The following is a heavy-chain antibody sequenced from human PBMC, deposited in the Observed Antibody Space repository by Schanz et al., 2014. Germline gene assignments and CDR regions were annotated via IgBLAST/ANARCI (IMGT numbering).Heavy chain of an antibody. V-gene: IGHV3-30*04. CDR1: GFTVRSYA. CDR3: AKEESPPSLVDY. CDR2: ISYDGSNQ. Sequence: QVQLVESGGGLVKPGGSLRLSCAASGFTVRSYAMHWVRQAPGKGLEWVAAISYDGSNQYYTDSVKGRFTVSRDNSKNTVYLQMNSLRAEATAVYYCAKEESPPSLVDYWGQGTLVTVSS. J-gene: IGHJ4*02.